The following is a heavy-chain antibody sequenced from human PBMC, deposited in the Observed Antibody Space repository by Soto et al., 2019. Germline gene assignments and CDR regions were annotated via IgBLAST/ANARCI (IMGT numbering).Heavy chain of an antibody. CDR2: IYRDGST. J-gene: IGHJ4*02. CDR3: ASCHWNGPNDY. Sequence: VQLQESGGGLVQPGGSLRLSSAASGLTVSGYYVRWVRHAPGKGLEWVSVIYRDGSTYYADSVKGRFTISRDNSKNTVYPQMNSLRDEDTAVYYCASCHWNGPNDYWGQGALVTVSS. D-gene: IGHD1-1*01. CDR1: GLTVSGYY. V-gene: IGHV3-66*01.